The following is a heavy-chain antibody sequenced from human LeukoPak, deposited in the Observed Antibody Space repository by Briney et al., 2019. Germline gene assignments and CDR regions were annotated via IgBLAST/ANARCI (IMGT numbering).Heavy chain of an antibody. CDR2: IRSKAYGGTA. Sequence: GRSLRLSCTASGLTFGDYAMSWVRQAPGKGLEWVGFIRSKAYGGTADYAASLKGRFTISRDDSKNIAYLHLISLKTEDTAVYYCTTYHYDTSGYYYVTYWGQGTLVTVSS. CDR3: TTYHYDTSGYYYVTY. D-gene: IGHD3-22*01. J-gene: IGHJ4*02. V-gene: IGHV3-49*04. CDR1: GLTFGDYA.